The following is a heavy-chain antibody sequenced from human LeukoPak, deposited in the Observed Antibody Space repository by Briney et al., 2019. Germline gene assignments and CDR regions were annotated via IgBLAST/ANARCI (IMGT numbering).Heavy chain of an antibody. D-gene: IGHD3-22*01. CDR2: ISAYNGNT. CDR3: ARGPSDSSGYYYEGDAFDI. CDR1: GYTFTSYG. Sequence: ASVKVSCKASGYTFTSYGISWVRQAPGQGLEWMGWISAYNGNTNYAQKLQGRVTMTTDTSTSTAYTELRSLRSDDTAVYYCARGPSDSSGYYYEGDAFDIWGQGTVVTVSS. J-gene: IGHJ3*02. V-gene: IGHV1-18*01.